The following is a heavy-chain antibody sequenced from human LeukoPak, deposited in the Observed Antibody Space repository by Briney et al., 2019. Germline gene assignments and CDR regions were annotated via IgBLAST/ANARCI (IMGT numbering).Heavy chain of an antibody. D-gene: IGHD2-21*01. CDR3: ARDVVVIAPAFDI. CDR1: GGTFSSYA. Sequence: SVKVSCKASGGTFSSYAISWVRQAPGQGLEWMGRIIPIFGTANYAQKFQGRVTITTDESTSTAYMELSSLRSEDTAVYYCARDVVVIAPAFDIWGQGTMVTVSS. J-gene: IGHJ3*02. CDR2: IIPIFGTA. V-gene: IGHV1-69*05.